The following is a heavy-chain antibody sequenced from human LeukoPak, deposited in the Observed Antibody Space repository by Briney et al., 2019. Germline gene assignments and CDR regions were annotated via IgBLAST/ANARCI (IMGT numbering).Heavy chain of an antibody. CDR1: GGSISSYY. CDR3: AREGATTVTTSYYYYYYMDV. V-gene: IGHV4-4*07. J-gene: IGHJ6*03. CDR2: IYTSGST. Sequence: SETLSLTCTVSGGSISSYYWSWIRQPAGKGLECIGRIYTSGSTNYNPSLKSRVTISVDTSKNQFSLKLSSVTAADTAVYYCAREGATTVTTSYYYYYYMDVWGKGTTVTISS. D-gene: IGHD4-17*01.